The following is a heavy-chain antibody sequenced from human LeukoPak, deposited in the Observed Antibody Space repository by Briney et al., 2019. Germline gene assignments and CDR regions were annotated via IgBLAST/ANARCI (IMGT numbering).Heavy chain of an antibody. CDR2: LSGSGGST. Sequence: PGGSLRLSCAASGFTLGMYAMSWVRQAPGKGLEWVSTLSGSGGSTYYADSVKGRFTISGDESKNTLSLQMNSLRPEDTAVYYCAKNAAGIVLMIYAPLDSWGQGTLVTVSS. V-gene: IGHV3-23*01. J-gene: IGHJ4*02. D-gene: IGHD2-8*01. CDR1: GFTLGMYA. CDR3: AKNAAGIVLMIYAPLDS.